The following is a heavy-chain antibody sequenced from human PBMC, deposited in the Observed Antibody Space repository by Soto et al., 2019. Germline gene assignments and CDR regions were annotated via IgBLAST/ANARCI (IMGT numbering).Heavy chain of an antibody. J-gene: IGHJ3*02. D-gene: IGHD2-2*01. V-gene: IGHV4-4*07. CDR1: GGSISFYF. Sequence: SETLSLTCTVSGGSISFYFWNWVRQPAGKGLEWIGRIFTSGSTNYNPSLKSRVTMSIDTSKSQFSLKLSSVTAADTAVYYCARISQRVKPRAMDAFDIWGQGTVVTV. CDR3: ARISQRVKPRAMDAFDI. CDR2: IFTSGST.